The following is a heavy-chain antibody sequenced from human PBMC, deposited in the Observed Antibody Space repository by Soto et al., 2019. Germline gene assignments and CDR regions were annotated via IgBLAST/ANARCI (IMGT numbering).Heavy chain of an antibody. Sequence: EVQLVEAGGGLVKPGGSLRLSCAASGFTFSSYSMNWVRQAPGKGLEWVSSISSSSSYIYYADSVKGRLTISRDNAKKSLYPQMNSLSAEDTAVYYCARATRYYDFWSGYFHNWFDPWGQGTLVTVSS. CDR3: ARATRYYDFWSGYFHNWFDP. D-gene: IGHD3-3*01. CDR2: ISSSSSYI. CDR1: GFTFSSYS. J-gene: IGHJ5*02. V-gene: IGHV3-21*01.